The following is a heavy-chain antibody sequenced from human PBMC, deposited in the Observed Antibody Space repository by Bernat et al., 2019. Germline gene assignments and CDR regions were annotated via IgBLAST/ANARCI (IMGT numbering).Heavy chain of an antibody. V-gene: IGHV4-61*01. D-gene: IGHD1-26*01. CDR1: GGSVSSGSYY. Sequence: QVQLQESGPGLVKPSETLSLTCTVSGGSVSSGSYYWSWIRQPPGKGLEWIGYIYYSGSTNYNPSLKSRVTISVDTSKTQFSLKLSAVTAADTAVYYCARDPRWGYFDLWGRGTLVTVSS. CDR3: ARDPRWGYFDL. CDR2: IYYSGST. J-gene: IGHJ2*01.